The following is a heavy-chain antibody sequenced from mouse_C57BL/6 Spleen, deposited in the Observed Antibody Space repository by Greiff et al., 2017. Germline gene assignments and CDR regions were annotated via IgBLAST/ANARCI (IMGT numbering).Heavy chain of an antibody. D-gene: IGHD2-4*01. Sequence: VQLQQPGTELVKPGASVKLSCKASGYTFTSYWMHWVKQRPGQGLEWIGNINPSNGGTNYNEKFKSKATLTVDKSSSTAYMQLSSLTSEDSAVYCCAKEGELRRGYFDYWGQGTTLTVSS. V-gene: IGHV1-53*01. CDR3: AKEGELRRGYFDY. CDR1: GYTFTSYW. CDR2: INPSNGGT. J-gene: IGHJ2*01.